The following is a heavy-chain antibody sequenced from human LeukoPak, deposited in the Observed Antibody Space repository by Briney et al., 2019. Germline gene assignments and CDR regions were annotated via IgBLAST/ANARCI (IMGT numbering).Heavy chain of an antibody. D-gene: IGHD1-26*01. CDR2: ISYDGSNK. J-gene: IGHJ4*02. Sequence: PGRSLRLSCGASGFTFSRYAMHWVRQAPGKGLEWVAVISYDGSNKYYADSVKGRFTISRDNSKNTLYLQMNSLRAEDTAVYYCARDSGSYSYYFDYWGQGTLVTVSS. V-gene: IGHV3-30*01. CDR3: ARDSGSYSYYFDY. CDR1: GFTFSRYA.